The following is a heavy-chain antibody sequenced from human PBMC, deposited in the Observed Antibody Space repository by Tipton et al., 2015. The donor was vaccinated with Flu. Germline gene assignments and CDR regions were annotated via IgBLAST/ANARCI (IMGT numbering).Heavy chain of an antibody. CDR2: IKEDGSEK. D-gene: IGHD3-10*01. J-gene: IGHJ4*02. Sequence: SLRLSCAASGFIFSSHWMTWVRQAPGKGLEWVAAIKEDGSEKYYVDSVKGRFTISRDNAKNSLFLQMNSLRAEDTAVYYCVRKGFGDYWGQGILVTVSS. V-gene: IGHV3-7*01. CDR3: VRKGFGDY. CDR1: GFIFSSHW.